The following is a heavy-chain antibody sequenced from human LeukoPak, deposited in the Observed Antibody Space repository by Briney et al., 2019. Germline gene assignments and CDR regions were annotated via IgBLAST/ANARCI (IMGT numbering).Heavy chain of an antibody. CDR3: ARSNFDYGSGSRPNWFDP. D-gene: IGHD3-10*01. Sequence: GASVKVSCKASGYTFTGYYMHWVRQAPGQGLEWMGWINPNSGGTNYAQKFQGRVTMTRDTSISTAYMELSRLRSDDTAVYYCARSNFDYGSGSRPNWFDPWGQGTLVTVSS. J-gene: IGHJ5*02. CDR1: GYTFTGYY. V-gene: IGHV1-2*02. CDR2: INPNSGGT.